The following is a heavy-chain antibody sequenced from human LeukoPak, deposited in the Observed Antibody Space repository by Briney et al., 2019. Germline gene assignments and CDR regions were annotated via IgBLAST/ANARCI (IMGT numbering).Heavy chain of an antibody. D-gene: IGHD3-10*01. V-gene: IGHV3-48*03. CDR2: ITSVGGTK. CDR3: ARDMVRIYGLDV. Sequence: GGSLRLSCEASGFTFSAYAMTWVRQAPGKGLEWVSYITSVGGTKYYADSVKGRFTISRDNAKNSLYLQMNSLRAEDTAVYYCARDMVRIYGLDVWGQGTTVTVSS. CDR1: GFTFSAYA. J-gene: IGHJ6*02.